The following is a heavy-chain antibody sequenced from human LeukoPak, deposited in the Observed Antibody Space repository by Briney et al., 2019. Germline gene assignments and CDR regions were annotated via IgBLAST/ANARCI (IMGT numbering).Heavy chain of an antibody. Sequence: GGSLRLSCAASGFTFSSYGMHWVRQAPGKGLEWVAVIWYDGSNKYYADSVKGRFTISRDNSKNTLYLQMDSLRAEDTAVYYCARGGYSSSSGYYYYYMDVWGKGTTVTVSS. CDR1: GFTFSSYG. J-gene: IGHJ6*03. CDR3: ARGGYSSSSGYYYYYMDV. D-gene: IGHD6-6*01. V-gene: IGHV3-33*01. CDR2: IWYDGSNK.